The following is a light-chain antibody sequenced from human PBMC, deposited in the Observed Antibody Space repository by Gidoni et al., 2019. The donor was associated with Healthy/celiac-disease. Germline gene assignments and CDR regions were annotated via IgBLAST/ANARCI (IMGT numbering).Light chain of an antibody. CDR1: QSISSY. J-gene: IGKJ4*01. CDR2: AAS. V-gene: IGKV1-39*01. CDR3: QQKST. Sequence: DILMPQSPSSLSASVGDRVTITCRASQSISSYLNWYQQKPGKVPKLLIYAASSLQSGVPPRFSGSGSGTDFTRTISSLQPEDFATYYCQQKSTFGGGTKVEIK.